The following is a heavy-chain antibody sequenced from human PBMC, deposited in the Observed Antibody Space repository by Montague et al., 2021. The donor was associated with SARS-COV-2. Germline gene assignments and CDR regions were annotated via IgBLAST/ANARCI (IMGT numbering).Heavy chain of an antibody. CDR2: ISYDGSNK. J-gene: IGHJ3*02. V-gene: IGHV3-30-3*01. CDR1: GFTFSSYA. Sequence: SLRLSCAASGFTFSSYAMHWVRQAPGKGLEWVAVISYDGSNKYYADSVKGRFTISRDNSKNTLYLQMSSLRAEDTAVYYCAREMVYDAFDTWGQGTTVTVSS. D-gene: IGHD1-14*01. CDR3: AREMVYDAFDT.